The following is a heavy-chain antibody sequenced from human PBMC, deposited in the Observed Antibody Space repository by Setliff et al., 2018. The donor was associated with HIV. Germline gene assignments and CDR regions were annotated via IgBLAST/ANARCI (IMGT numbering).Heavy chain of an antibody. J-gene: IGHJ5*02. CDR1: GGSINSGEYY. CDR3: ARWYTTGRGWFDP. V-gene: IGHV4-31*03. CDR2: IYYTGDT. D-gene: IGHD6-25*01. Sequence: PSETLSLTCTVSGGSINSGEYYWSWSRQRPGKGLEWIGYIYYTGDTYYNPPLKSRVTISIDTSKNQFSLRLSSVTAADTAVYYCARWYTTGRGWFDPWGQGTLVTVS.